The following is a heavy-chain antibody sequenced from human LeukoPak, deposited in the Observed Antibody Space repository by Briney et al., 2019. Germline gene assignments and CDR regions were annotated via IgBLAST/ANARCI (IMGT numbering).Heavy chain of an antibody. CDR2: ISYDGSNK. CDR1: GFTFSSYG. J-gene: IGHJ4*02. D-gene: IGHD3-10*01. V-gene: IGHV3-30*18. CDR3: AKDQSRFGELLGA. Sequence: GGSLRLSCAASGFTFSSYGMHWVRQAPGKGLEWVAVISYDGSNKYYADSVKGRFTISRDNSKNTPYLQMNSLRAEDTAVYYCAKDQSRFGELLGAWGQGTLVTVSS.